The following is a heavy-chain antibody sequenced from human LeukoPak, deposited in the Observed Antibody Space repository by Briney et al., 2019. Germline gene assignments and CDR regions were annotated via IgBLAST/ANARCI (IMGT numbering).Heavy chain of an antibody. CDR2: INPNSGGT. J-gene: IGHJ4*02. Sequence: ASVNVSCKASGYTYTGYYMHWLRQAPGQGLEWMGWINPNSGGTNYAQKFQGRVTMTRDTSISTAYMELSRLRSDDTAVYYCAREKAVAGTTRFDYWGQGTLVTVSS. D-gene: IGHD6-19*01. V-gene: IGHV1-2*02. CDR1: GYTYTGYY. CDR3: AREKAVAGTTRFDY.